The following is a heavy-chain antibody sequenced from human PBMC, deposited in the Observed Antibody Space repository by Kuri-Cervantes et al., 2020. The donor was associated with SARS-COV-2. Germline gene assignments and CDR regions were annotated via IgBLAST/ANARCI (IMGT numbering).Heavy chain of an antibody. CDR1: GYNFTNSW. J-gene: IGHJ6*02. CDR2: IYPDDSDT. V-gene: IGHV5-51*01. D-gene: IGHD2-2*02. Sequence: KVSCKGSGYNFTNSWIGWVRQKPGKGLEWMGIIYPDDSDTRYSPSFQGQVTISADKSITTAYLQWSSLKASDTAIYYYARGLEYCSSTNCYRGRDYYYYGMDVWGQGTTVTVSS. CDR3: ARGLEYCSSTNCYRGRDYYYYGMDV.